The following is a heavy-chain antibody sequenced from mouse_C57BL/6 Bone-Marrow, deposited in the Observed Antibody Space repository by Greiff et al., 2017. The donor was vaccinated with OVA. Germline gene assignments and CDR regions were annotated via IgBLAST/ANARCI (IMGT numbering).Heavy chain of an antibody. D-gene: IGHD1-1*01. CDR1: GYTFTDYY. CDR3: ARSLDYGSSLYAMDC. J-gene: IGHJ4*01. Sequence: QVQLQQSGPELVKPGASVKISCKASGYTFTDYYINWVKQRPGQGLEWIGWIFPGSGSTYSNEKFKGKATLTVDKSSSTAYMLLSSLTSEDSAVYVCARSLDYGSSLYAMDCWGQGTSVTVSS. V-gene: IGHV1-75*01. CDR2: IFPGSGST.